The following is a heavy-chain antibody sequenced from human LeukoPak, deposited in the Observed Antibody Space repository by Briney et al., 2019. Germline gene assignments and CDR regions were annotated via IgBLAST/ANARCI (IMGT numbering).Heavy chain of an antibody. J-gene: IGHJ5*02. CDR1: GFTFSSYA. CDR2: ISGSGGST. V-gene: IGHV3-23*01. D-gene: IGHD2-2*01. Sequence: PGGSLRLSCAASGFTFSSYAVSWVRQAPGKGLEWVSAISGSGGSTYYADSVKGRFTISRDNSKNTLYLQMNSLRAEDTAVYYCAKCTGVVPAAAWFDPWGQGTLVTVSS. CDR3: AKCTGVVPAAAWFDP.